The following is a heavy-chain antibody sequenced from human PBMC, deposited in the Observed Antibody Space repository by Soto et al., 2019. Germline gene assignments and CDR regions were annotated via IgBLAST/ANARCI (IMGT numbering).Heavy chain of an antibody. CDR1: GFTFSSCA. D-gene: IGHD3-10*01. CDR2: ISGSGGST. V-gene: IGHV3-23*01. CDR3: AKYGSGSYQRNNFDY. J-gene: IGHJ4*02. Sequence: EVQLLESGGGLVQPGGSLRLSCAASGFTFSSCAMSWVRQAPGKGLEWVSAISGSGGSTYYADSVKGRFTISRDNSKNTLYLQMNSLRAEDTAVYYCAKYGSGSYQRNNFDYWGQGTLVTVSS.